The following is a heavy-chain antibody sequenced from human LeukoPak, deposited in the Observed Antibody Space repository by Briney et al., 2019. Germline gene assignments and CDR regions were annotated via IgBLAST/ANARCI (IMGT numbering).Heavy chain of an antibody. J-gene: IGHJ4*02. V-gene: IGHV3-30*02. CDR1: GFTASSNY. Sequence: GGSLRLSCAASGFTASSNYMSWVRQAPGKGLEWVACIRYDQSTKYYTDSVKGRFTISRDNAKNSLYLQMNSLRAEDTAVYYCARDLNWETYWGQGTLVSVSS. CDR2: IRYDQSTK. CDR3: ARDLNWETY. D-gene: IGHD7-27*01.